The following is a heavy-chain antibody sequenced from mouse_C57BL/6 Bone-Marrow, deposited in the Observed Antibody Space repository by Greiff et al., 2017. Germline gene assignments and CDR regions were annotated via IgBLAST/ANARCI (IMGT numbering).Heavy chain of an antibody. V-gene: IGHV10-1*02. D-gene: IGHD2-1*01. CDR3: GSLYGNPAWFAY. CDR1: GFTFNTYA. Sequence: EVKLMESGGGLVQPKGSLKLSCAASGFTFNTYAMNWVRQAPGKGLEWVARKRSKSNNYATYYDDSVKDRFTISRDDSQSMLYLQMNNLKTEDTAMYYCGSLYGNPAWFAYWGQGTLVTVSA. CDR2: KRSKSNNYAT. J-gene: IGHJ3*01.